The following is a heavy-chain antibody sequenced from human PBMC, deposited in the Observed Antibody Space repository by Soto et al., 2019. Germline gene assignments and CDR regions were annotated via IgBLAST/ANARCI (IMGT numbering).Heavy chain of an antibody. D-gene: IGHD3-9*01. CDR2: IDYSGST. V-gene: IGHV4-31*03. CDR1: GGSISSGGHY. J-gene: IGHJ5*02. Sequence: PSETLSLTCTVSGGSISSGGHYWSWIRQHPGKGLEVMGNIDYSGSTYYNTSLKRRVTISVDTTENQFSLKLTSVTAADTAVYFCVRDRGDTAGYHCLDAWGQGTLVTVYS. CDR3: VRDRGDTAGYHCLDA.